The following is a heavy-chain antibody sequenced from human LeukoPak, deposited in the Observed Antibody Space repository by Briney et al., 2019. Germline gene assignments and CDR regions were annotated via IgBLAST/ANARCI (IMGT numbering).Heavy chain of an antibody. CDR1: GYTFTGYY. J-gene: IGHJ5*02. D-gene: IGHD3-3*01. V-gene: IGHV1-2*02. CDR2: INPNSGGT. CDR3: ARYIEYYDFWSGSDAWFDP. Sequence: ASVKVSCKASGYTFTGYYMHWVRQAPGQGLEWMGWINPNSGGTNYAQKFQGRVTMTRDTSISTAYMELRRLRSDDTAVYYCARYIEYYDFWSGSDAWFDPWGQGTLVTVSS.